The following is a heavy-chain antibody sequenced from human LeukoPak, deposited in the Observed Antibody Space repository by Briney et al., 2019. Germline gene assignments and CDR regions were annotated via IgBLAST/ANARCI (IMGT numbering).Heavy chain of an antibody. D-gene: IGHD1-26*01. V-gene: IGHV3-30*18. CDR3: SKDHKWELDYDYYGVDV. Sequence: GGSLRLSCVGSGXTFSAYGMHWVRQAPGKGLEWVAVISYDGSNKYYADSVKGRFTISRYNSKNTLYLQMTSLRAEDTAVYSCSKDHKWELDYDYYGVDVWGQGTTVTVSS. J-gene: IGHJ6*02. CDR2: ISYDGSNK. CDR1: GXTFSAYG.